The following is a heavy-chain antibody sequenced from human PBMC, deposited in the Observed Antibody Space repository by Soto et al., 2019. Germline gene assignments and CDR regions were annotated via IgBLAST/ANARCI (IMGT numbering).Heavy chain of an antibody. V-gene: IGHV3-30*18. CDR2: ISYDGSNK. D-gene: IGHD4-17*01. J-gene: IGHJ5*02. CDR1: GFTFSSYG. Sequence: QVQLVESGGGVVQPGRSLRLSCAASGFTFSSYGMHWVRQAPGKGLAWVAVISYDGSNKYYADSVKGRFTISRDNSKNTLYLQMNSLRAEHTAVDYCAKDRIHSSGDYGDYADSVSLFDPWSQGTMVTVSS. CDR3: AKDRIHSSGDYGDYADSVSLFDP.